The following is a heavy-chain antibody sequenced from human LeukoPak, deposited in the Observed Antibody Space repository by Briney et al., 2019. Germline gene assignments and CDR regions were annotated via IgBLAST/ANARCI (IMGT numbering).Heavy chain of an antibody. Sequence: ASVKVSCKASGYTFTSYYMHWVRQAPGQGLEWMGIINPSGGSTSYAQKFQGRVTMTRDTSTSTVYMELSSLRSEDTAVYYCARDYPSHYDILTGYRTFYGMDVWGQGTTVTVSS. CDR1: GYTFTSYY. J-gene: IGHJ6*02. D-gene: IGHD3-9*01. CDR3: ARDYPSHYDILTGYRTFYGMDV. CDR2: INPSGGST. V-gene: IGHV1-46*03.